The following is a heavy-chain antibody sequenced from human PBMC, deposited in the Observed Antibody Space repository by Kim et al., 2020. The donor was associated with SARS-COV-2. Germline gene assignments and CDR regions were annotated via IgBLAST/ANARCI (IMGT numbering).Heavy chain of an antibody. CDR2: ISGSGGST. J-gene: IGHJ4*02. V-gene: IGHV3-23*01. D-gene: IGHD3-22*01. Sequence: GGSLRLSCAASGFTFSSYAMSWVRQAPGKGLEWVSAISGSGGSTYYADSVKGRFTISRDNSKNTLYLQMNSLRAEDTAVYYCAKSSAFYYYDSSGYPWGSAQSDYWGQGTLVTVSS. CDR3: AKSSAFYYYDSSGYPWGSAQSDY. CDR1: GFTFSSYA.